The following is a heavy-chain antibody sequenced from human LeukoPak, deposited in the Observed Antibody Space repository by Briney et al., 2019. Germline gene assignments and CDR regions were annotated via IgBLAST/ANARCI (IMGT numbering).Heavy chain of an antibody. Sequence: ASVKVSCKASGYTFTGYYMHWVRQAPGQGLEWMGWINPNGGGTNYAQKFQGRVTMTRDTSISTAYMELSRLRSDDTAVYYCARYTISGSYWDLKAFDIWGQGTMVTVSS. CDR2: INPNGGGT. J-gene: IGHJ3*02. CDR1: GYTFTGYY. V-gene: IGHV1-2*02. D-gene: IGHD3-10*01. CDR3: ARYTISGSYWDLKAFDI.